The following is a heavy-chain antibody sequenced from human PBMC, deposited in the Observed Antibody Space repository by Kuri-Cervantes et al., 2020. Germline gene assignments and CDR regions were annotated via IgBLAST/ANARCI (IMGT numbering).Heavy chain of an antibody. V-gene: IGHV2-5*02. J-gene: IGHJ4*02. Sequence: SGPTLVKPTQTLTLTCTFSGFSLSTSGVGVGWIRQPPGKALEWLARIYWDDDKRYSPSLKSRLTITKDTSKNQVVLTMTNMDPVDTATYYCAHRGYYYDSSGYYPSEYWGQGTLVTVSS. CDR1: GFSLSTSGVG. CDR2: IYWDDDK. D-gene: IGHD3-22*01. CDR3: AHRGYYYDSSGYYPSEY.